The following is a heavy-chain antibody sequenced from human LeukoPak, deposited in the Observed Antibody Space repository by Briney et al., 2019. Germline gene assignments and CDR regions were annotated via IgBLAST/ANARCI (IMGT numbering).Heavy chain of an antibody. D-gene: IGHD6-13*01. Sequence: VESLKISCKCSGYSFTSYWIGWVRQMTGKGLEWMGIIYPDDSDTRYRPSFQGQVTISVDNSITTAYLQWSSLKASDTAMYYCAKLGAYSSSWYGIVDYWGQGTLVTVSS. CDR3: AKLGAYSSSWYGIVDY. V-gene: IGHV5-51*01. CDR2: IYPDDSDT. J-gene: IGHJ4*02. CDR1: GYSFTSYW.